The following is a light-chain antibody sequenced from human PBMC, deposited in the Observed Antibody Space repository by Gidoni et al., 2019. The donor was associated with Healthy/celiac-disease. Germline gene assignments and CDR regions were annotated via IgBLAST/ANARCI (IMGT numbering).Light chain of an antibody. CDR2: EVI. CDR1: SSDVGGYNY. Sequence: QSALTQPASVSGSPGQSLTISCTVTSSDVGGYNYVSWYHQHPGKAPKLMIYEVINRPSGVSNRFSGSKSGNTASLTISGLQAEDEADYYCSSYTSSSTLVVFGGGTKLTVL. V-gene: IGLV2-14*01. J-gene: IGLJ2*01. CDR3: SSYTSSSTLVV.